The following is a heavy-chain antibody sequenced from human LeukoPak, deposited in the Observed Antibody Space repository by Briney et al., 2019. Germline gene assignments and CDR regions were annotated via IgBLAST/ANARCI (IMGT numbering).Heavy chain of an antibody. CDR1: GFTVSSNY. V-gene: IGHV3-66*01. CDR2: IYSGGST. CDR3: ASTCSGGSCYSALYYYYGMDV. D-gene: IGHD2-15*01. Sequence: GGSLRLSCAASGFTVSSNYMSWVRQAPRKGLEWVSVIYSGGSTYYADSVKGRSTISRDNSKNTLYLQMNSLRAEDTAVYYCASTCSGGSCYSALYYYYGMDVWGQGTTVTVSS. J-gene: IGHJ6*02.